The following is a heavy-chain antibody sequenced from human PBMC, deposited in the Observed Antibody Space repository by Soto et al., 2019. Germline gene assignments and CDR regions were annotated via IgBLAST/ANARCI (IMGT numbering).Heavy chain of an antibody. CDR1: GYTFTSYG. D-gene: IGHD3-9*01. V-gene: IGHV1-18*01. CDR3: ARVVLRYFDWLHDDS. CDR2: ISAYNGNT. J-gene: IGHJ4*02. Sequence: ASVKVSCKASGYTFTSYGISWVRQAPGQGLEWMGWISAYNGNTNYAQKLQGRVTMTTDTSTSTAYMELRSLRSDDTAVYYCARVVLRYFDWLHDDSWGQGTLVTGSS.